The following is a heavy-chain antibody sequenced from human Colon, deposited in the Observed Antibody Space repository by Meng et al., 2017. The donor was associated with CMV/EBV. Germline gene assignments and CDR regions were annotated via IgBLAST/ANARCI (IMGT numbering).Heavy chain of an antibody. CDR1: GGTFSSYA. CDR2: IIPIFGTA. V-gene: IGHV1-69*05. CDR3: ARDQYGDYLLGYYYYGMDV. J-gene: IGHJ6*02. D-gene: IGHD4-17*01. Sequence: SVKVSCKASGGTFSSYAISWVRQAPGQGLEWMGGIIPIFGTANCAQKFQGRVTITTDESTSTAYMELSSLRSEDTAVYYCARDQYGDYLLGYYYYGMDVWGQGTTVTVSS.